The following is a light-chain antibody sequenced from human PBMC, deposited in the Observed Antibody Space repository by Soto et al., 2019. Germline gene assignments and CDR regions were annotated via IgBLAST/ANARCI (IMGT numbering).Light chain of an antibody. CDR2: AAA. J-gene: IGKJ4*01. V-gene: IGKV1-27*01. Sequence: DIHMTQSPASLSASLGYRGTITFRSSQGIANYLAWYQQKPGKGPKLLIYAAATLQSGVPSRFSGSGSGTDFTLTISSLQPEDVATYYCQKCGSAPFTFGGGTKVDI. CDR1: QGIANY. CDR3: QKCGSAPFT.